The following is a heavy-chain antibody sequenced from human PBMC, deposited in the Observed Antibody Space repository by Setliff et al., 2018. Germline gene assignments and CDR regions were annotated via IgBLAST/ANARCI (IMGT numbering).Heavy chain of an antibody. D-gene: IGHD3-3*01. CDR1: GFTVSSFS. CDR2: LSDDGSNE. Sequence: LRLSCAASGFTVSSFSMHWVRQAPVKGLDWVATLSDDGSNEFYADSVKGRFTTSRDNSKNTLSLQMSSLRTEDTAIYFCAGQGPIFGSGLIPGFDQWGQGTMVTVSS. J-gene: IGHJ4*02. CDR3: AGQGPIFGSGLIPGFDQ. V-gene: IGHV3-30*03.